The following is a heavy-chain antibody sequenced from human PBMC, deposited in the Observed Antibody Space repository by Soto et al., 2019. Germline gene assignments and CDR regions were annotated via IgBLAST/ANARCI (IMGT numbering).Heavy chain of an antibody. Sequence: SETLSLTCTVTGDSISSRSYYWGWIRHPPGKGLEWIGSIYYSGSTYNNPSLRSRVSMSIDTSKDQFSLKLKSVTAADTALYFCARQRTSVVTQAYFDVWGEGPLVTV. CDR3: ARQRTSVVTQAYFDV. CDR2: IYYSGST. D-gene: IGHD2-21*02. J-gene: IGHJ4*02. V-gene: IGHV4-39*01. CDR1: GDSISSRSYY.